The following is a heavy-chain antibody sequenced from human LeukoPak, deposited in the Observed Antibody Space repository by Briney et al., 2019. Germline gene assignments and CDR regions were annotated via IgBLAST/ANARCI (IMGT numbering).Heavy chain of an antibody. Sequence: SVKVSCKASGGTFSSYTISWVREAPGQGLEWMGRIIPILGIANYAQKFQGRVTITADESTSTAYMELSSLRSEDTAVYYCARGVVVPAASGGAFDIWGQGTMVTVSS. J-gene: IGHJ3*02. D-gene: IGHD2-2*01. V-gene: IGHV1-69*02. CDR2: IIPILGIA. CDR3: ARGVVVPAASGGAFDI. CDR1: GGTFSSYT.